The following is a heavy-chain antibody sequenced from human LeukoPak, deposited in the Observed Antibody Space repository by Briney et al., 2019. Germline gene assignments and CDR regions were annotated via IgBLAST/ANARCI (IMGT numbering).Heavy chain of an antibody. D-gene: IGHD5-18*01. CDR1: GGSISSYY. CDR3: ATSTSGYSYAKY. CDR2: IYYSGST. V-gene: IGHV4-59*01. Sequence: SETLSLTCTVSGGSISSYYWSWIRQPPGKGLEWIGYIYYSGSTNYNPSLKSRVTISVDTSKNQFSLKLSSVTAAATAVYYCATSTSGYSYAKYWGQGTLVTVSS. J-gene: IGHJ4*02.